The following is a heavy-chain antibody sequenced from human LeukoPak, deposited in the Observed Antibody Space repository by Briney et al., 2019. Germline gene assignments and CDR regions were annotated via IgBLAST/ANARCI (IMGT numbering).Heavy chain of an antibody. Sequence: GGSLRLSCAASGFNFTRFVMTWVRQAPGRGLECVSAIYTGGHRAYYSDSVKGRFTISRDNSKSTLYLEMNSLRAEDTAVYYCAKEALLSYGDYTYLDYWGQGTLVTVSS. CDR2: IYTGGHRA. J-gene: IGHJ4*02. V-gene: IGHV3-23*03. CDR3: AKEALLSYGDYTYLDY. D-gene: IGHD4-17*01. CDR1: GFNFTRFV.